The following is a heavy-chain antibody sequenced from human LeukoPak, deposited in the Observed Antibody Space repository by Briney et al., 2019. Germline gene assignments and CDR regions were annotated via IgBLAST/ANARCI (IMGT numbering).Heavy chain of an antibody. Sequence: PSGTLSLTCAVSGGSISSSNWWSWVRQPPGKGLEWIGEIYHSGSTNYNPSLKSRVTISVDKSKNQFSLKLSSVTAADTAVYYCARQRGGGYSGYEPFDYWGQGTLVTVSS. CDR2: IYHSGST. CDR1: GGSISSSNW. D-gene: IGHD5-12*01. J-gene: IGHJ4*02. V-gene: IGHV4-4*02. CDR3: ARQRGGGYSGYEPFDY.